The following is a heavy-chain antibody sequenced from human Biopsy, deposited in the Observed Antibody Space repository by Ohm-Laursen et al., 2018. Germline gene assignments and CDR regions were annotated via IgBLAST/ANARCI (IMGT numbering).Heavy chain of an antibody. D-gene: IGHD6-19*01. J-gene: IGHJ6*02. CDR3: VAYPSSGFFENNDDFAMDV. Sequence: SVKVSCKASGGAFTNYAINWVRQAPGHGLEWMGGIITVSETAGYAERFQGRVTITADATTTTAYMDLGGLRSEDTAVYYCVAYPSSGFFENNDDFAMDVWGQGTTVIVSS. CDR2: IITVSETA. V-gene: IGHV1-69*13. CDR1: GGAFTNYA.